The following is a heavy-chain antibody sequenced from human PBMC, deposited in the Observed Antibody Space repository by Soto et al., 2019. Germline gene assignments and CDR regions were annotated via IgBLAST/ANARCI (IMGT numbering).Heavy chain of an antibody. CDR1: GGSISGYY. V-gene: IGHV4-59*12. CDR3: ARVGYCSSTTCYKYFYYMDV. J-gene: IGHJ6*03. CDR2: IYYTGST. Sequence: SETLSLTCTVSGGSISGYYWSWIRQPPGKRLEWIGYIYYTGSTNYNPSLRSRVTISVDTSKNQFSLILHFVTAADTAVYYCARVGYCSSTTCYKYFYYMDVWGKGTTVTVSS. D-gene: IGHD2-2*03.